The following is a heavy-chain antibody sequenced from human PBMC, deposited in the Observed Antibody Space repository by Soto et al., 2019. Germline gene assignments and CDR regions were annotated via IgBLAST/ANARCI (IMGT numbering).Heavy chain of an antibody. D-gene: IGHD6-13*01. CDR1: GFTFSGSA. V-gene: IGHV3-73*02. Sequence: EVPLVESGGGLVQPGGSLKLSCAASGFTFSGSAMHWVRQASGKGLEWVGRIRSKANSYATAYAASVKGRFTISRDDSKNTAYLQMNSLKTEDTAVYYCTTRLLIAAAGTKTDYWGQGTLVTVSS. CDR2: IRSKANSYAT. J-gene: IGHJ4*02. CDR3: TTRLLIAAAGTKTDY.